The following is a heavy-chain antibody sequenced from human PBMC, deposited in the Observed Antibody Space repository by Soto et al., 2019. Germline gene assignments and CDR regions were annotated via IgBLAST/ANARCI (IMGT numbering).Heavy chain of an antibody. CDR1: GFTFSNYA. CDR3: ARCSKGFDY. D-gene: IGHD2-2*01. V-gene: IGHV3-23*01. CDR2: LTGGGDNT. J-gene: IGHJ4*02. Sequence: EVQLLESGGGFVQPGGPLRLSCAASGFTFSNYAMTWVRQAPGKGLEWVSALTGGGDNTYYADSVKGRFTISRDNFKNTLYLQMNSLRDEDTAIYYCARCSKGFDYWGQGTLVTVSS.